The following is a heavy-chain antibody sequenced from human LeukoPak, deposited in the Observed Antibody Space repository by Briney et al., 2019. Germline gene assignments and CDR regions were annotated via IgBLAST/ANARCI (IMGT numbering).Heavy chain of an antibody. Sequence: GASVTVSCKASGYTFTSYYMHWVRQAPGQGLEWMGIINPSGGSTSYPQKFQGRVTMTRDTSTSTVYMELSSLRSEDTAVYYCARDVPYSSGWSYYYYYGMDVWGQGTTVTVSS. CDR1: GYTFTSYY. CDR3: ARDVPYSSGWSYYYYYGMDV. D-gene: IGHD6-19*01. V-gene: IGHV1-46*01. J-gene: IGHJ6*02. CDR2: INPSGGST.